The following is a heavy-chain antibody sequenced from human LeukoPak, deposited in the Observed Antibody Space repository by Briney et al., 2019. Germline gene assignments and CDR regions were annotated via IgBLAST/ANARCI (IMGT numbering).Heavy chain of an antibody. CDR2: INPANGYT. CDR3: AIRDGHTDH. CDR1: GYTFTNYA. Sequence: ASVKVSFKASGYTFTNYAMHWVRQAPGQTIEWLGWINPANGYTRYSQQFQDRVTVTSDTSATTAYMELSSLRSEDKAVYYCAIRDGHTDHWGQGTLVTVSS. J-gene: IGHJ4*02. D-gene: IGHD5-24*01. V-gene: IGHV1-3*03.